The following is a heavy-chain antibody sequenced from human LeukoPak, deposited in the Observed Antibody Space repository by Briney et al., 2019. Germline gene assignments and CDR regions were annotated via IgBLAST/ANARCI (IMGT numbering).Heavy chain of an antibody. CDR3: AKRYYDSSGYTAALDY. CDR2: ISGSGGST. Sequence: GGSLRLSCAASGFTFSSYAMSWVRQAPGKGLEWVSAISGSGGSTYYADSVKGRFTISRDNSKNTLYLQMNSLRAEDTAVYYCAKRYYDSSGYTAALDYWVQGTLVTVSS. D-gene: IGHD3-22*01. V-gene: IGHV3-23*01. CDR1: GFTFSSYA. J-gene: IGHJ4*02.